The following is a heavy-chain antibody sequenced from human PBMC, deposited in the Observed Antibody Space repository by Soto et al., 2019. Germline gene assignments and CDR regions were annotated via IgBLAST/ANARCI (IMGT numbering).Heavy chain of an antibody. CDR1: GFTFSSYG. CDR3: AKKTAAAGTGIDY. D-gene: IGHD6-13*01. V-gene: IGHV3-23*04. Sequence: VQLVESGGGVVQPGRSLRLSCAASGFTFSSYGMHWVRQDQGKGLEWVSAISGSGGSTYYADAVKGRFTISRDNSKNTLYLQMNSLRAEDTAVYYCAKKTAAAGTGIDYWGQGTLVTVSS. J-gene: IGHJ4*02. CDR2: ISGSGGST.